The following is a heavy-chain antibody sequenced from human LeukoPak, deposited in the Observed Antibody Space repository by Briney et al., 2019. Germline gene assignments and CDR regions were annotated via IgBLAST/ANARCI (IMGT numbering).Heavy chain of an antibody. CDR2: ISVYNDYT. J-gene: IGHJ4*02. V-gene: IGHV1-18*01. CDR1: GYIFTTYG. D-gene: IGHD3-22*01. CDR3: ARNDSSGYSEY. Sequence: XAXGYIFTTYGIXWVRQAPGQGLEWMGWISVYNDYTTYAQTFQGRVTMTTDTSTSTAYMELRNLRSDDTAVYYCARNDSSGYSEYWGQGTLVTVS.